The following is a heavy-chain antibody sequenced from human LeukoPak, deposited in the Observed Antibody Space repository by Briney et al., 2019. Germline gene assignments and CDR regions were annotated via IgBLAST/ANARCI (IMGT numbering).Heavy chain of an antibody. Sequence: SETLSLTCAVYGGSFSGYYWSWIRQPPGKGLEWIGEINQSGSTNYNPSLKSRVTISVDTSKNQFSLKLSSVTAADTAVYYCARAFYGGNTRDYWGQGTLVTVSS. CDR3: ARAFYGGNTRDY. CDR1: GGSFSGYY. CDR2: INQSGST. D-gene: IGHD4-23*01. V-gene: IGHV4-34*01. J-gene: IGHJ4*02.